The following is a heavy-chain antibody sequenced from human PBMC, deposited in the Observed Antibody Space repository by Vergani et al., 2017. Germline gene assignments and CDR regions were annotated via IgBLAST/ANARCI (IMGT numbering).Heavy chain of an antibody. J-gene: IGHJ4*02. D-gene: IGHD3-10*01. CDR2: IIPIFGTA. V-gene: IGHV1-69*13. Sequence: QVQLVQSGAEVKKPGSSVKVSCKASGGTFSSYAISWVRQAPGQGLEWMGRIIPIFGTANYAQKFQGRVTSTADDSTSTAYMELSSLRSDDTAVYYCARMEVLWFGELLCFDYWGQGTLVTVSS. CDR3: ARMEVLWFGELLCFDY. CDR1: GGTFSSYA.